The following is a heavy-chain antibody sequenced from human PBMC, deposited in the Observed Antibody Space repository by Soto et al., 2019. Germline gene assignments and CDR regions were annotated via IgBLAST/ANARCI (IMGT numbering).Heavy chain of an antibody. J-gene: IGHJ5*02. CDR1: GYTFTSYG. Sequence: QVQLVQSGAEVKKPGASVKVSCKASGYTFTSYGISWVRQAPGQGLEGMGWISGYNGNTNCAQKVQGRVTMTTDTSTSTAYMELRSLRSDDTAVYYCARGVGSGSYYNQYKWFDPWGQGTLVTVSS. CDR3: ARGVGSGSYYNQYKWFDP. V-gene: IGHV1-18*01. CDR2: ISGYNGNT. D-gene: IGHD3-10*01.